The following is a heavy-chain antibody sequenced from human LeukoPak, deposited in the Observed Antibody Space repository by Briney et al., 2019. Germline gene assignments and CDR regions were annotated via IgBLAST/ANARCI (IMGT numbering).Heavy chain of an antibody. V-gene: IGHV3-74*03. D-gene: IGHD3-10*01. Sequence: GGSPRLSCVGSGFTLSNYWMHWVRQAPGKGLVWVSRIMFDGTFTMYADSVKGRFTISRDNAKNTLYLQMNSLRAEDTAVYYCARDDYYSSRGQGTLVTVSS. CDR1: GFTLSNYW. CDR3: ARDDYYSS. J-gene: IGHJ4*02. CDR2: IMFDGTFT.